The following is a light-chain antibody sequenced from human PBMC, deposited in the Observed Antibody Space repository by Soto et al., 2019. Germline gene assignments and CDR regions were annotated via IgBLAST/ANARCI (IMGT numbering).Light chain of an antibody. V-gene: IGKV3-20*01. J-gene: IGKJ1*01. CDR3: QQYDSSWT. CDR2: GTS. CDR1: QSISTTF. Sequence: EIVLTQSPGTLSLSPGESATLSCRASQSISTTFLAWYQQKPGQAPRVLIYGTSRRASGIPDRFSGGGSGTEFTLTINRPEPEDFAVYYCQQYDSSWTFGQGTKVEVK.